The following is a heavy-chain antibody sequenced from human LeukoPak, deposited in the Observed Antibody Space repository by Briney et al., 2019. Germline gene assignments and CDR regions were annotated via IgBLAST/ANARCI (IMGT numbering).Heavy chain of an antibody. V-gene: IGHV1-18*01. CDR2: ISAYNGNT. Sequence: ASVKVSCKASGGTFSSYAISWVRQAPGQGLEWMGWISAYNGNTNYAQKLQGRVTMTTDTSTSTAYMELRSLRSDDTAVYYCARVVVATLYYYYYYMDVWGKGTTVTVSS. CDR3: ARVVVATLYYYYYYMDV. CDR1: GGTFSSYA. J-gene: IGHJ6*03. D-gene: IGHD2-21*01.